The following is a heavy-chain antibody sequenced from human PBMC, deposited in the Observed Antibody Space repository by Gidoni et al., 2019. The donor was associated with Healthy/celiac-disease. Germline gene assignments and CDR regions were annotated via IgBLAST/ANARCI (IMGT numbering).Heavy chain of an antibody. Sequence: QITLKESGPTLVKPTQTLTLTCTFSGFSLSTSGVGVGWIRQPPGKALEWLALIYWDDDKRYSPSLKSRLTITKDTSKNQVVLTMTNMDPVDTATYYCARQLWFDFFFDYWGQGTLVTVSS. CDR3: ARQLWFDFFFDY. CDR1: GFSLSTSGVG. CDR2: IYWDDDK. D-gene: IGHD3-10*01. J-gene: IGHJ4*02. V-gene: IGHV2-5*02.